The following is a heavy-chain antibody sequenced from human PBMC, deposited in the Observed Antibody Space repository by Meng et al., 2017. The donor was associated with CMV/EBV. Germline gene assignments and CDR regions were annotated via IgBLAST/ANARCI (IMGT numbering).Heavy chain of an antibody. V-gene: IGHV3-9*01. J-gene: IGHJ6*02. D-gene: IGHD6-13*01. CDR1: GFTFDDYA. Sequence: SLKISCAASGFTFDDYAMHWVRQAPGKGLEWVSGISWNSGSIGYADSVKGRFTISKDNAKNSLYLQMNSLRAEDTAVYYCARDASSWYSGEIYYYYYGMDVWGQGTTVTVSS. CDR3: ARDASSWYSGEIYYYYYGMDV. CDR2: ISWNSGSI.